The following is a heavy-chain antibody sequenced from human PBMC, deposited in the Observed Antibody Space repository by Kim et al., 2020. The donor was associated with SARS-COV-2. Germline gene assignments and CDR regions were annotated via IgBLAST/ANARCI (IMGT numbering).Heavy chain of an antibody. J-gene: IGHJ5*01. CDR3: ARVRDGSGSDYDS. V-gene: IGHV3-30*03. D-gene: IGHD3-10*01. Sequence: YVDSVKGRFTISRDNSTNPLYLQMNRRRAGDTAVYYCARVRDGSGSDYDSWGHGTLVTASS.